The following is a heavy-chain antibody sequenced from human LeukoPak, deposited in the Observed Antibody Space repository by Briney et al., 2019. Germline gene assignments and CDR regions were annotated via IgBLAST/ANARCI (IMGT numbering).Heavy chain of an antibody. J-gene: IGHJ6*03. D-gene: IGHD4-17*01. Sequence: GGSLRLSCAASGFTFSTYEMNWVRQAPGKGLEWVSYISTSASTIYYADSVKGRITISRDNAKNSMHLQMNNLRAEDSAIYYCAREYGDYAQHSYYLDVWGKGTTVTVSS. V-gene: IGHV3-48*03. CDR2: ISTSASTI. CDR1: GFTFSTYE. CDR3: AREYGDYAQHSYYLDV.